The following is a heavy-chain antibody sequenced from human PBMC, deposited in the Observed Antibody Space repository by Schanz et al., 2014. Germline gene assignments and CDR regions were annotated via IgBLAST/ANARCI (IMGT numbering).Heavy chain of an antibody. D-gene: IGHD5-18*01. V-gene: IGHV3-33*06. J-gene: IGHJ4*02. CDR2: VCYDGSKK. CDR1: GFTFSSYG. Sequence: LVESGGGVVQPGRSLRLSCAASGFTFSSYGMHWVRQVPGKGLEWVAVVCYDGSKKYYADSVKGRFTTSRDNSKNTMYLQMNSLRAEDTAVYYCVKDRGDGYSNGIFQYWGLGTLVTVSS. CDR3: VKDRGDGYSNGIFQY.